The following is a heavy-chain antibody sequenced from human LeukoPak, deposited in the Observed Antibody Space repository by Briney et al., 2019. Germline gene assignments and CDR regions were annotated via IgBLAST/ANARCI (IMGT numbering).Heavy chain of an antibody. CDR1: GGSISSGDYY. J-gene: IGHJ4*02. CDR3: ARRRVDDYVWGCSFDY. D-gene: IGHD3-16*01. V-gene: IGHV4-30-4*01. CDR2: IYYSGST. Sequence: PSQTLSLTCTVSGGSISSGDYYWSWIRQPPGKGLEWIGYIYYSGSTYYNPSLKSRVTISVDTSKNQFSLKLSSVTAADTAVYYCARRRVDDYVWGCSFDYWGQGTLVTVSS.